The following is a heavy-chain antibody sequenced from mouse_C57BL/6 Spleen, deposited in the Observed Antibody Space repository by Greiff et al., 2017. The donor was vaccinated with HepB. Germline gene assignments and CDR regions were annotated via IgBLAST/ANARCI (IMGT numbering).Heavy chain of an antibody. D-gene: IGHD2-1*01. J-gene: IGHJ4*01. CDR2: IYPGDGDT. Sequence: VQLQQSGPELVKPGASVKISCKASGYAFSSSWMNWVKQRPGKGLEWIGRIYPGDGDTNYNGKFKGKATLTADKSSSTAYMQLSSLTSEDSAVYFCARSAYGNEAMDYWGQGTSVTVSS. CDR1: GYAFSSSW. V-gene: IGHV1-82*01. CDR3: ARSAYGNEAMDY.